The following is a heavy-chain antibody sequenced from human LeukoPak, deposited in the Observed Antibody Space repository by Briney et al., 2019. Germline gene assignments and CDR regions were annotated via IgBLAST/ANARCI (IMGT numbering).Heavy chain of an antibody. Sequence: GGSLRLSCAASGFTFSSYAMSWVRQAPGKGLEWVSSISSSSYIYYADSVKGRFTISRDNAKNSLYLQMNSLRAEDTAVYYCARGEASYYYDSSGYYYFDYWGQGTLVTVSS. CDR3: ARGEASYYYDSSGYYYFDY. D-gene: IGHD3-22*01. CDR2: ISSSSYI. CDR1: GFTFSSYA. J-gene: IGHJ4*02. V-gene: IGHV3-21*01.